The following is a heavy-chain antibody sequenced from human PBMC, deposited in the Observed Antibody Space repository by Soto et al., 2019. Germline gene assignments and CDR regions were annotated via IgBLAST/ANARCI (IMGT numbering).Heavy chain of an antibody. CDR1: GGSISSYY. J-gene: IGHJ4*02. CDR2: MSHSGST. CDR3: ARAGNDYGTYFDY. Sequence: PSETLSLTCTVSGGSISSYYWSWIRQPPGKGLEWIGYMSHSGSTKYSPSLKSRVTISVDTSKNQFSLKLNSVTAADTAVYYCARAGNDYGTYFDYWGQGTLVTVSS. D-gene: IGHD4-17*01. V-gene: IGHV4-59*01.